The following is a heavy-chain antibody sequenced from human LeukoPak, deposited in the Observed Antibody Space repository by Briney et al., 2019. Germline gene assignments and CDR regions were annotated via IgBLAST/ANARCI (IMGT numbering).Heavy chain of an antibody. D-gene: IGHD3-10*01. J-gene: IGHJ4*02. CDR2: IYHSGST. CDR3: ARDGNYGSGSYTTSFDY. V-gene: IGHV4-4*02. CDR1: GGSISSSNW. Sequence: SGTLSLTCAVSGGSISSSNWWSWVRQPPGKGLEWIGEIYHSGSTNYNPSLKSRVTISVDTSKNQFSLKLSSVTAADTAVYYCARDGNYGSGSYTTSFDYWGQGTLVTVSS.